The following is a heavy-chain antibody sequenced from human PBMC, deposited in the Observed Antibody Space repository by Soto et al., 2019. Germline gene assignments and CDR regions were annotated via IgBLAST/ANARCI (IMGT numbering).Heavy chain of an antibody. Sequence: GGSLRLSCAASGFTFDDYTMHWVRQAPGKGLEWVSLISWDGGSTYYVDSVKGRFTISRDNSKNSLYLQMNSLRTEDTALYYCAKDATGSSSWTYYYYGMDVWGQGTTVTVSS. CDR2: ISWDGGST. CDR1: GFTFDDYT. D-gene: IGHD6-13*01. J-gene: IGHJ6*02. CDR3: AKDATGSSSWTYYYYGMDV. V-gene: IGHV3-43*01.